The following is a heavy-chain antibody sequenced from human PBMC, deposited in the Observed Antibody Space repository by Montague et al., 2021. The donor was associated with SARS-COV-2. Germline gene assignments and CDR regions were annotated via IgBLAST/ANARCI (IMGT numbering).Heavy chain of an antibody. V-gene: IGHV4-59*13. CDR1: GGSTSSYY. CDR2: IYYNGTT. J-gene: IGHJ5*02. D-gene: IGHD2-2*01. Sequence: SETLSLTCTVSGGSTSSYYWSWIRQPPGKGLEWIGYIYYNGTTNYSPSLKGRVSISVDTPKNQFSLEMNSVTAADTAVYYCARERGYQLLSGWFDPWGQGTLVTVSS. CDR3: ARERGYQLLSGWFDP.